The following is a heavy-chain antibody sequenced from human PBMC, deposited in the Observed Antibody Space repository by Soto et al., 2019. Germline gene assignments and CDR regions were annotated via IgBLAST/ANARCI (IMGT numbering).Heavy chain of an antibody. CDR2: ISYDGSIK. CDR3: TRMYYYDSSGXXGVXXXX. D-gene: IGHD3-22*01. CDR1: GFTFSTYV. Sequence: GGSLRLSCAASGFTFSTYVVHWVRQAPGKGLEWVAVISYDGSIKCYADSVKGRFSISRDNSKNMVSLQMSSLRAEDTAVYYCTRMYYYDSSGXXGVXXXXWGXGTMVTVSS. J-gene: IGHJ3*02. V-gene: IGHV3-30*14.